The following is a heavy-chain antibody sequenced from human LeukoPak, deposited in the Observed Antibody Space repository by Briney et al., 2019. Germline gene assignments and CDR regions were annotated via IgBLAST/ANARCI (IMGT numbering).Heavy chain of an antibody. D-gene: IGHD6-19*01. CDR1: GGSFSGYY. V-gene: IGHV4-34*01. Sequence: PSQTLSLTCAVYGGSFSGYYWSWIRQPPGKGLEWVGEINHSGSTNYNPSLRSRVTVSVHTSKNQLSLKLSSVTAADTAVYYCARQWLVSPLFDYWGQGTLVTVSS. CDR2: INHSGST. J-gene: IGHJ4*02. CDR3: ARQWLVSPLFDY.